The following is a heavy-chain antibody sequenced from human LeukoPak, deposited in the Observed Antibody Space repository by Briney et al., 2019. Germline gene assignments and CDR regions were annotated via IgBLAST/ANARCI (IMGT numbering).Heavy chain of an antibody. CDR3: ARIGSGSYYNEPYFDY. CDR2: MNPNSGNT. CDR1: GYSFTRYD. D-gene: IGHD3-10*01. J-gene: IGHJ4*02. V-gene: IGHV1-8*03. Sequence: GASVKVSCKASGYSFTRYDINWVRQATGQGLEWMGWMNPNSGNTAYAQKFQGRVTITRNTSISTAYMELSSLRSEDTAVYYCARIGSGSYYNEPYFDYWGQGTLVTVSS.